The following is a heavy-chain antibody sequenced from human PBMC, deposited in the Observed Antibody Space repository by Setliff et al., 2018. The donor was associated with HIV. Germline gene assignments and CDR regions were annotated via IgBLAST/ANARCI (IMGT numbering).Heavy chain of an antibody. V-gene: IGHV4-38-2*01. CDR2: IYHSGTT. CDR1: GYSISSGHY. J-gene: IGHJ6*03. D-gene: IGHD1-26*01. Sequence: PSETLSLTCAVSGYSISSGHYWGWIRQPPGKGLEWIGSIYHSGTTYDNPSLKSRVTISVDTSKNQFSLKLSSVTAADTAVYYCARQGAYEAYYDHMDVWGKGTTVTVSS. CDR3: ARQGAYEAYYDHMDV.